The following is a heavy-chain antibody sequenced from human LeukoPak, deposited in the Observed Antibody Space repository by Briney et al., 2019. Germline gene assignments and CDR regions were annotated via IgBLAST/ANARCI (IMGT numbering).Heavy chain of an antibody. Sequence: GRSLRLSCAASGFTFSSYGMHWVRQAPGKGLEWVAVIWYDGSNKYYADSVKGRFTISRDNSKNTLYLQMNSLRAEDTALYYCAKGPEDTAMDVFDYWGQGTLVTVSS. D-gene: IGHD5-18*01. CDR3: AKGPEDTAMDVFDY. V-gene: IGHV3-33*06. J-gene: IGHJ4*02. CDR2: IWYDGSNK. CDR1: GFTFSSYG.